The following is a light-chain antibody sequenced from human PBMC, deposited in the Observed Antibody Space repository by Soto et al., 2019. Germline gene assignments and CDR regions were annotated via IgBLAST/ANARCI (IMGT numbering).Light chain of an antibody. CDR1: KLGDKY. J-gene: IGLJ2*01. CDR2: QDS. CDR3: QAWDSSTTVV. V-gene: IGLV3-1*01. Sequence: SYELTQPPSVSVSPGQTASITCSGAKLGDKYACWYQQKPGQSPVLVIYQDSKRPSGIPERFSGSNSGNTATLTISGTQAMDEADYYCQAWDSSTTVVFGGGTKLTV.